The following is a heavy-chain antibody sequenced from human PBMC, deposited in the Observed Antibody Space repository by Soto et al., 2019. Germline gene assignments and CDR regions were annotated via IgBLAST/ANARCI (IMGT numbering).Heavy chain of an antibody. D-gene: IGHD6-6*01. CDR2: INAGNGNT. Sequence: GLSVKVSCKASGYTFTSYAMHWVRQAPGQRLEWMGWINAGNGNTKYSQKFQGRVTITRDTSASTAYMELSSLRSEDTAVYYCARLYSSSSIWFDPWGQGTLVTVSS. V-gene: IGHV1-3*01. CDR3: ARLYSSSSIWFDP. CDR1: GYTFTSYA. J-gene: IGHJ5*02.